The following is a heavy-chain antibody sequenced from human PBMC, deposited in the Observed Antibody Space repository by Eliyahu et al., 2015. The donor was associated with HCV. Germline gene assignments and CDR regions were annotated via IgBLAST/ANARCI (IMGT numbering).Heavy chain of an antibody. J-gene: IGHJ6*02. Sequence: QVQLVQSGAEVKKPGASVKVSCKVSGYTLTELSMHWVRQAPGKGLEWMGGFDPEDGETIYAQKFQGRVTMTEDTSTDTAYMELSSLRSEDTAVYYCATDTHESPGPRSGSYWVYYYGMDVWGQGTTVTVSS. CDR3: ATDTHESPGPRSGSYWVYYYGMDV. V-gene: IGHV1-24*01. CDR1: GYTLTELS. D-gene: IGHD1-26*01. CDR2: FDPEDGET.